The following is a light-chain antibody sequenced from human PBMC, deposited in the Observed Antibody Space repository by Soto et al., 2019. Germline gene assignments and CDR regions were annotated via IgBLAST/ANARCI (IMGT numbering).Light chain of an antibody. V-gene: IGLV1-44*01. Sequence: QSLRTQPPSASGTAGQRVTISCAGSSSNIGSNTVNWYQQLPGTAPKLLIYSNNQRPSGVPDRFSGSKSGTSASPDISGLQSEDEADYYCAAWDDSLNGYDFGTGTKVTVL. J-gene: IGLJ1*01. CDR3: AAWDDSLNGYD. CDR2: SNN. CDR1: SSNIGSNT.